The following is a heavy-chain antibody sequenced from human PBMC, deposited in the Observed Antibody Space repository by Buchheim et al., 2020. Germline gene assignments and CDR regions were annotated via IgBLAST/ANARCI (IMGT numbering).Heavy chain of an antibody. D-gene: IGHD3-3*01. Sequence: QVQLVQSGAEVKKPGASVKVSCKASGYTFTSYDINWVRQATGQGLEWMGWMNPNSGNTGYAQKFQGRVNMTRNTSISTAYMELSSLRSEDTAVYYCARGSRITIFGVVTRVRSPHAFDIWGQGT. CDR3: ARGSRITIFGVVTRVRSPHAFDI. CDR1: GYTFTSYD. V-gene: IGHV1-8*01. CDR2: MNPNSGNT. J-gene: IGHJ3*02.